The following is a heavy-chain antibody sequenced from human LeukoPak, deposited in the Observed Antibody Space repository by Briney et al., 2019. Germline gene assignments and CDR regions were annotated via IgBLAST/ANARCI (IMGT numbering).Heavy chain of an antibody. D-gene: IGHD3-3*01. Sequence: GGSLRLSCAASGFTFSSYAMSWVRQAPGKGLEWVSAISGSGGSTYYADSVKGRFTISRDNSKNTLYLQMNSLKTEDTAVYYCSRSSSRNFGVVIKSYYYYMDVWGKGTTVTVSS. CDR2: ISGSGGST. CDR3: SRSSSRNFGVVIKSYYYYMDV. J-gene: IGHJ6*03. CDR1: GFTFSSYA. V-gene: IGHV3-23*01.